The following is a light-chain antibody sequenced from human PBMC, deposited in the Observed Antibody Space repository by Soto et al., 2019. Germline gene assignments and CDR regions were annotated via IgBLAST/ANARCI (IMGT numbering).Light chain of an antibody. J-gene: IGKJ1*01. CDR3: QQYYNRRT. CDR1: HSVSID. Sequence: EILITQSPATVSESPGERATLSCRASHSVSIDLAWYQHRPGQAPRLLIYGASTRATGIPDRFSGSGSGTEFTLTISSLQSEDLAVYYCQQYYNRRTFGQGTKVDIK. V-gene: IGKV3-15*01. CDR2: GAS.